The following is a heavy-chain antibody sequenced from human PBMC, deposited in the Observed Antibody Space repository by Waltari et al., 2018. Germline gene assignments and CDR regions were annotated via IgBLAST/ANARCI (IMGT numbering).Heavy chain of an antibody. CDR1: GFSFSIYP. Sequence: EVQLVESGGGLVKPGGSLRLSCAASGFSFSIYPMSWVRQAPGKGLELLSYISGSSGSIYYADSVKGRVTISRDNAKNSLYLQMNSLRDEDTAVYYCARAREMGDYWGQGTLVNVSS. V-gene: IGHV3-21*05. CDR2: ISGSSGSI. CDR3: ARAREMGDY. D-gene: IGHD1-26*01. J-gene: IGHJ4*02.